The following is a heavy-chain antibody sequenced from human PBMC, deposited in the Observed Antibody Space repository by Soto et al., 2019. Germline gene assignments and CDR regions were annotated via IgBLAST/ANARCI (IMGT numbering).Heavy chain of an antibody. D-gene: IGHD6-6*01. CDR1: GYTFTSYA. CDR3: ARVLSSSTRSYNYFYY. Sequence: QVQLVQSGAEVKKPGASVKVSCKASGYTFTSYAMHWVRQAPGQRLEWMGWINAGNGNTKYSQKFQGRVTITRDTSASTAYMELSSLRSEDTAVYYCARVLSSSTRSYNYFYYWGQGTLVTVSS. V-gene: IGHV1-3*01. J-gene: IGHJ4*02. CDR2: INAGNGNT.